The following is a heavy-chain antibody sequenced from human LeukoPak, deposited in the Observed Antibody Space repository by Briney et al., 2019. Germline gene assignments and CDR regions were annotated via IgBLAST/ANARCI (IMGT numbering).Heavy chain of an antibody. CDR1: GYTFTGYY. D-gene: IGHD1-7*01. J-gene: IGHJ4*02. Sequence: ASVKVSCKASGYTFTGYYIHWVRQAPGQGLEWMGWINTKSGGTNYAQKFQGRVTVTRDTSISTACMELSRLRSDDTAVYYCARDWPNYKKGVLTDYWGQGTLVTVSS. V-gene: IGHV1-2*02. CDR2: INTKSGGT. CDR3: ARDWPNYKKGVLTDY.